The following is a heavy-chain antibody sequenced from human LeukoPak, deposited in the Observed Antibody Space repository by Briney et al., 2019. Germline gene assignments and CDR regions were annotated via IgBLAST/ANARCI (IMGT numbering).Heavy chain of an antibody. J-gene: IGHJ6*04. Sequence: GGSLRLSCAASGFTFSSYSMNWVRQAPGRGLEWVSSISSGSSYIYYADSVKGRFTISRDNAKNSLYLQMNSLRAEDTAVYYCAELGITMIGGVWGKGTTVTISS. CDR2: ISSGSSYI. V-gene: IGHV3-21*01. CDR1: GFTFSSYS. D-gene: IGHD3-10*02. CDR3: AELGITMIGGV.